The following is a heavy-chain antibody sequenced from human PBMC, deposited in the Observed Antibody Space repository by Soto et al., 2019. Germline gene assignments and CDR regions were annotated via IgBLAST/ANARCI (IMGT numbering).Heavy chain of an antibody. D-gene: IGHD3-9*01. CDR2: ISGSGGST. J-gene: IGHJ6*02. V-gene: IGHV3-23*01. Sequence: GGFLRLSCAASGFTFSSYAMSWVRQAPGKGLEWVSAISGSGGSTYYADSVRGRFTISRDNSKNTLYLQMNSLRAEDTAVYYCAKGDHKDILTGLYYYGMDVWGQGTTVTVSS. CDR1: GFTFSSYA. CDR3: AKGDHKDILTGLYYYGMDV.